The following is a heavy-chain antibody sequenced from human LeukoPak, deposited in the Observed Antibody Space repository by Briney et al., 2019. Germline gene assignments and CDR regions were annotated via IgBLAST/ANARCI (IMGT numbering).Heavy chain of an antibody. J-gene: IGHJ4*02. Sequence: GGSLRLSCAASGFIFSNYWMSWVRQAPGKGLEWVANIKQDGSEKYYVDSVKGRFTISRDNAKNSLHLQMNSLRAEDTAVYYCARALGSGDFDYWGQGTLVTVSS. V-gene: IGHV3-7*01. CDR3: ARALGSGDFDY. CDR2: IKQDGSEK. D-gene: IGHD7-27*01. CDR1: GFIFSNYW.